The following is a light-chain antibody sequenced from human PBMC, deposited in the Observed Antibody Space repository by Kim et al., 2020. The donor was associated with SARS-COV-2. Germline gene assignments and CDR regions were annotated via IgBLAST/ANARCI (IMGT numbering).Light chain of an antibody. CDR3: GSYATGSGALT. V-gene: IGLV2-14*03. CDR1: RSNIGGYNH. CDR2: DVS. Sequence: QSALTQPPSVSGSPGQSVTISCTGTRSNIGGYNHVSWYQQHPGKAPKLLIYDVSNRPSGISNRFSGSKSGTTASLTISRLQAEDEADYYCGSYATGSGALTFGGGTQLTVL. J-gene: IGLJ2*01.